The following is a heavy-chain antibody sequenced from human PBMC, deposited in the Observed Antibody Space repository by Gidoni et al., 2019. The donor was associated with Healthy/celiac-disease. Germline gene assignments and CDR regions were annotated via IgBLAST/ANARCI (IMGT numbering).Heavy chain of an antibody. J-gene: IGHJ6*02. CDR1: GFTCSRYW. CDR3: ARGGLYDILYLYGMDV. CDR2: IKQDGSEK. D-gene: IGHD3-9*01. V-gene: IGHV3-7*01. Sequence: EVQLVESGGGLVQPGGSLRLSCAASGFTCSRYWMSWVRQAPGKGLEWVANIKQDGSEKYYVDSVKGRFTISRDNAKNSLYLQMNSLRAEDTAVYYCARGGLYDILYLYGMDVWGQGTTVTVSS.